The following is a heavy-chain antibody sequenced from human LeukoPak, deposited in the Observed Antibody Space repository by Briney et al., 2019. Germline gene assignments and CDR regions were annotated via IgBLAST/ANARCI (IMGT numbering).Heavy chain of an antibody. CDR1: GGTFSSYA. Sequence: SVKVSCKASGGTFSSYAISWVRQAPGQGLEWMGRIIPILGIANYAQKFQGRVTITADKSTSTAYMELSSLRSEDTAVYYCARGGHYYDSSGYYTFDYWGQGTLVTVSS. V-gene: IGHV1-69*04. D-gene: IGHD3-22*01. J-gene: IGHJ4*02. CDR2: IIPILGIA. CDR3: ARGGHYYDSSGYYTFDY.